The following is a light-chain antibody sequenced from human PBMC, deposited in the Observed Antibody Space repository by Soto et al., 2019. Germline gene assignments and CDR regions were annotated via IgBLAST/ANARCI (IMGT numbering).Light chain of an antibody. CDR1: RSDVGSYNF. Sequence: QSALTQPASVSGSPGQSFTISCPGTRSDVGSYNFVSWYQKHPGKAPKLMIYEGSKRPSGVSSRFSGSKSGNTASLTISGLQAEDEADYHCGSYAGSATLYVLGTGTKVTVL. V-gene: IGLV2-23*01. J-gene: IGLJ1*01. CDR3: GSYAGSATLYV. CDR2: EGS.